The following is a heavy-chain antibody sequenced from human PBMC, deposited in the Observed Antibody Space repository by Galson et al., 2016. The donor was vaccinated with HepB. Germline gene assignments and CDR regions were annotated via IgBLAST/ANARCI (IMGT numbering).Heavy chain of an antibody. CDR2: TYSGRSN. J-gene: IGHJ4*02. Sequence: SETLSLTCSVSGGSVNSDQYHWSWIRQPPGKGLQWLGHTYSGRSNTYNPSLKSRVTISIDTSKNQFSLTLSPVTAADTAVYYCTTYLVGHGGTGYWGEGTLVTVPS. D-gene: IGHD3-16*01. V-gene: IGHV4-61*01. CDR3: TTYLVGHGGTGY. CDR1: GGSVNSDQYH.